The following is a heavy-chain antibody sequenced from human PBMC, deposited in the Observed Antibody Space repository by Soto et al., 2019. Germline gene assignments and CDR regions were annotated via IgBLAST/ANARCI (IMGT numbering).Heavy chain of an antibody. J-gene: IGHJ5*02. CDR1: GGSISSYY. Sequence: QVQLQESGPGLVKPSETLTLTCTVSGGSISSYYWSWIRQPPGKGLEWIGYIYYSRSTNYNPSLQSRVTAPIDPSKNQLSRKLSSVTAADTAVYYCTRARLSRSWWFDPWGPGTLVTVSS. CDR3: TRARLSRSWWFDP. CDR2: IYYSRST. D-gene: IGHD3-10*01. V-gene: IGHV4-59*01.